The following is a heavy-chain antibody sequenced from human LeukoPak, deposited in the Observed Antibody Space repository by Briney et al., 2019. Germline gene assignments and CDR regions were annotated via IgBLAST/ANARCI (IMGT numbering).Heavy chain of an antibody. Sequence: GGSLRLSCTASGFIFGGCWMAWIRQAPEKGLEWVAIIKKGGSEKYYVDSKKGRFTISRDNAKNSLFLQMNSLRAEDTAIYYCTTDTWYSAGHWGQGTLVTVSS. V-gene: IGHV3-7*03. CDR3: TTDTWYSAGH. CDR1: GFIFGGCW. D-gene: IGHD2-15*01. J-gene: IGHJ4*02. CDR2: IKKGGSEK.